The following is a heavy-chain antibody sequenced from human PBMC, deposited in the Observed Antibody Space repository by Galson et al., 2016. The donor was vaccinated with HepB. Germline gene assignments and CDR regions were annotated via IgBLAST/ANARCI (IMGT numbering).Heavy chain of an antibody. CDR3: SRDRAPSCSGGSFYGVFAFDI. V-gene: IGHV4-31*03. Sequence: TLSLTCTVSGGSISSGGYSWSWIRQHPGKGLEWVGSIYYSGSTYYNPSLKSRVAISVDTSKNQFSLKLSSVTAADTAVYFWSRDRAPSCSGGSFYGVFAFDIWGQRKMVPVSS. D-gene: IGHD2-15*01. J-gene: IGHJ3*02. CDR2: IYYSGST. CDR1: GGSISSGGYS.